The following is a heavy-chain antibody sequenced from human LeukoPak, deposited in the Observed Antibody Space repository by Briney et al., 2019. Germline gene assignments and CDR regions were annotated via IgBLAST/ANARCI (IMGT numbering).Heavy chain of an antibody. Sequence: KPSETLSLTCSVSGDSIKRNDFYWAWIRQPPGKGLEWIGNIYYSGSTYYSPSLTSRVTVSVDTSENQFSLKLSPVTAADTAVYYCARAHSIASYYYGVDVWGQGTTVTVSS. J-gene: IGHJ6*02. CDR2: IYYSGST. V-gene: IGHV4-39*07. CDR3: ARAHSIASYYYGVDV. D-gene: IGHD2/OR15-2a*01. CDR1: GDSIKRNDFY.